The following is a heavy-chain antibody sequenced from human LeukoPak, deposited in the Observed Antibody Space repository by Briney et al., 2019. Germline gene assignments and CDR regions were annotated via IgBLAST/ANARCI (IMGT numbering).Heavy chain of an antibody. V-gene: IGHV4-39*01. CDR1: GGSITTTNYL. CDR3: ARRGYNYGVDY. Sequence: PSETLSLTCTVSGGSITTTNYLWGWIRQPPGKGLEWIGSIYYSGSTFYNPSLKSRVTISVDTSKNQFSLKLTSMTAADMAVYYCARRGYNYGVDYWGQGTLVTVSS. J-gene: IGHJ4*02. CDR2: IYYSGST. D-gene: IGHD5-18*01.